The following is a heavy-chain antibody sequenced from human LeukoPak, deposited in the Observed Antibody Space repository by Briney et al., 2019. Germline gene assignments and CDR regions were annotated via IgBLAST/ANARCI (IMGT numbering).Heavy chain of an antibody. Sequence: GGSLRLSCVASGFTFSTDNMNWVRQAPGKGLDWVAFIDAGGNYIQYADSVKGRFIISRDNAQNSLCLEVNSLRVEDTAVYYCARDKGLAIRAYDIWGQGTMVTVSS. CDR1: GFTFSTDN. CDR3: ARDKGLAIRAYDI. CDR2: IDAGGNYI. V-gene: IGHV3-21*06. D-gene: IGHD3-9*01. J-gene: IGHJ3*02.